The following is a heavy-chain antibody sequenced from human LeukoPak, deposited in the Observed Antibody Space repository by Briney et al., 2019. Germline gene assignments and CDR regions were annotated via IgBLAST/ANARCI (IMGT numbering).Heavy chain of an antibody. V-gene: IGHV3-23*01. CDR2: ISGGGGST. J-gene: IGHJ4*02. Sequence: GGSLRLSCAATGFTFNNYAMSWVRQAPEKGLQWVSAISGGGGSTYYADSVKGRFTISRANSKNTLYLQMNSLRAEDTAVYYCARKVAAPDYWGQGTLVTVSS. CDR1: GFTFNNYA. D-gene: IGHD6-19*01. CDR3: ARKVAAPDY.